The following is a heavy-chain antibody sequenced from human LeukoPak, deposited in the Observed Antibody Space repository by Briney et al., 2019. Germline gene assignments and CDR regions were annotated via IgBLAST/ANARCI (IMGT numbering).Heavy chain of an antibody. CDR1: GFTFSTYG. CDR3: AKDSHRTGSYSGTYPYYFDY. Sequence: PGGSLRLSCAASGFTFSTYGMHWVRQAPGKGLEWVAFIRYDGSYKYYAASVMGRFAISRDISKDTLYLLLNSLRVEDMAVYYCAKDSHRTGSYSGTYPYYFDYWGQGTLVSVSS. J-gene: IGHJ4*02. CDR2: IRYDGSYK. V-gene: IGHV3-30*02. D-gene: IGHD3-10*01.